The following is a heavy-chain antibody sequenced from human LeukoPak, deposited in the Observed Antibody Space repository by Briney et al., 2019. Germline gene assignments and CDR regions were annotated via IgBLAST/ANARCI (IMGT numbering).Heavy chain of an antibody. Sequence: GGSLRLSCAASGFTFSSYAMSWVRQAPGKGLEWVSAISGSGGSTYYADSVKGRFTISRDNSKNTLYLQMNSLRAEDTAVYYCXNLXGXXSGYIDDYWGQGTLVTVSS. V-gene: IGHV3-23*01. CDR1: GFTFSSYA. CDR2: ISGSGGST. D-gene: IGHD3-22*01. J-gene: IGHJ4*02. CDR3: XNLXGXXSGYIDDY.